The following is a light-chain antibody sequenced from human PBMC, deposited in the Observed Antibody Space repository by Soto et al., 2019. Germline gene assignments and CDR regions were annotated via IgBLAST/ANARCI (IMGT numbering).Light chain of an antibody. CDR2: KVS. CDR1: QSLLYSNGNTY. J-gene: IGKJ1*01. CDR3: MQGTHWPPT. V-gene: IGKV2-30*01. Sequence: DVVMTQSPLSLPVTLGQAASISCRSSQSLLYSNGNTYLSWFHQRPGQSPRRLIYKVSNRDSGVPDRFRGSGSVTDFTLKISRVEAEDVGIYYCMQGTHWPPTFGQGTKVEIK.